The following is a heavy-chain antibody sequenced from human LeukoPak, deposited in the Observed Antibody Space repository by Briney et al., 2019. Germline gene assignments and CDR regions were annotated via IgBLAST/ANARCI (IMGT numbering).Heavy chain of an antibody. V-gene: IGHV3-30-3*01. J-gene: IGHJ4*02. D-gene: IGHD5-24*01. CDR1: GFTFSSYA. CDR3: ARGGGDVEMATIIPPHFDY. CDR2: ISYDGSNK. Sequence: PGGSLRLSCAASGFTFSSYAMHWVRQAPGKGLEWVAVISYDGSNKYYADSVKGRFTISRDNSKNTLHLQMNSLRAEDTAVYYCARGGGDVEMATIIPPHFDYWGQGTLVTVSS.